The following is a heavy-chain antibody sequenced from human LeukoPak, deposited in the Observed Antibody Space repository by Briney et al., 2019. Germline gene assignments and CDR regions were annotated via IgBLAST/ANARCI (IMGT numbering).Heavy chain of an antibody. Sequence: PGGSLRLSCTASGFTFGDYAMSWFRQAPGKGLEWVGFIRSKAYGGTTEYAASVKGRFTISRDDSKSIAYLQMNSLKTEDTAVYYCTRSRGIFGVVNWYFDLWGRGTLVTVSS. CDR3: TRSRGIFGVVNWYFDL. D-gene: IGHD3-3*01. CDR2: IRSKAYGGTT. CDR1: GFTFGDYA. V-gene: IGHV3-49*03. J-gene: IGHJ2*01.